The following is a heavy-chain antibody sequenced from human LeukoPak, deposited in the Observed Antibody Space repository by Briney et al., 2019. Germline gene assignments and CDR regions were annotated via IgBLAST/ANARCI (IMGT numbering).Heavy chain of an antibody. Sequence: GASVKVSCKASGYTFTSYDINWVRQATGQGLEWMGGIFPIFGTANYAQKFQGRVTISADESTSTAYMELSSLRSEDTAVYYCAAASRRITMIVVVITYFDYWGQGTLVTVSS. CDR1: GYTFTSYD. CDR2: IFPIFGTA. CDR3: AAASRRITMIVVVITYFDY. D-gene: IGHD3-22*01. J-gene: IGHJ4*02. V-gene: IGHV1-69*13.